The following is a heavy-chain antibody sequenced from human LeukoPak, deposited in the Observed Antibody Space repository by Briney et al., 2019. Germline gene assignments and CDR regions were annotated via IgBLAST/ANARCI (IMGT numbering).Heavy chain of an antibody. CDR1: GGSISSSNW. CDR3: ARGDYSGSYYSSAYFDY. D-gene: IGHD3-10*01. J-gene: IGHJ4*02. CDR2: IYHSGST. Sequence: SGTLSLTCAVSGGSISSSNWWSWVRQPPGKGLEWIGEIYHSGSTNYNPSLKSRVTISVDKSKNQFSLKLSPVTAADTAVYYCARGDYSGSYYSSAYFDYWGQGTLVTVSS. V-gene: IGHV4-4*02.